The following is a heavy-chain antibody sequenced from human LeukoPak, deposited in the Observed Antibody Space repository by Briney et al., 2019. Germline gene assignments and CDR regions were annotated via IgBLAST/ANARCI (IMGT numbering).Heavy chain of an antibody. CDR2: IRSSSDTI. CDR3: AREASSSGYYFSTHAFDI. CDR1: GFTFSSYS. Sequence: GGSLRLSCAASGFTFSSYSMNWVRQAPGKGLEWVSYIRSSSDTIYYADSVKGRIIISRDNAKNSLHLQMNIQSAEATALYYCAREASSSGYYFSTHAFDIWGQGTMVTVSS. V-gene: IGHV3-48*01. D-gene: IGHD3-22*01. J-gene: IGHJ3*02.